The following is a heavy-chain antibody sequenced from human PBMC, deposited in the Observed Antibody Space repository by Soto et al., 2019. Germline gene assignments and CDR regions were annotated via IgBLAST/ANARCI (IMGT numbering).Heavy chain of an antibody. Sequence: EVHLLGSGGDLVKPGGSLRLSCEVSGFTFNNFVMSWVRQSPGKGLEWVSTISSDGDLRHYAESVKGRFTISRDNSKSSLFLQMNSLRAEDTALYFCAKVRQRFLDILTGATNFDSRGQGTLVTVSS. J-gene: IGHJ4*02. D-gene: IGHD3-9*01. CDR1: GFTFNNFV. CDR3: AKVRQRFLDILTGATNFDS. CDR2: ISSDGDLR. V-gene: IGHV3-23*01.